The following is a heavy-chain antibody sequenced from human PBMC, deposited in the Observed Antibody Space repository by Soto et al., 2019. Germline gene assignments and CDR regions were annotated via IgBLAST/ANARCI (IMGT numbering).Heavy chain of an antibody. V-gene: IGHV4-30-4*01. CDR3: ASNSYRHNLHAF. CDR1: GGSLSRGGYY. D-gene: IGHD5-18*01. Sequence: SETLSPPCTVSGGSLSRGGYYWSWIRQPPGKGLEWIGYIYYSGSTYYNPSLKSRVTISVDTSKNQVSLKLSSVTAADTAVYFCASNSYRHNLHAFRGQGSSVTVSS. J-gene: IGHJ1*01. CDR2: IYYSGST.